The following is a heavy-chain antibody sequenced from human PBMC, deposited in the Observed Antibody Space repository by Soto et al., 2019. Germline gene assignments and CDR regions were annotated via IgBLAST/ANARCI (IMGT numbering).Heavy chain of an antibody. Sequence: EVQLLESGGGLVQPGGSLRLSCAASGFTFSSYAMSWVRQAPGKGLEWVSTISGSGGNTYYADSVKGRFTISRDNSKNPRYLQMTSLRAAVTAVYYWATAARWSLPAWGQGTLVTVSS. CDR1: GFTFSSYA. V-gene: IGHV3-23*01. J-gene: IGHJ5*02. CDR3: ATAARWSLPA. CDR2: ISGSGGNT. D-gene: IGHD1-26*01.